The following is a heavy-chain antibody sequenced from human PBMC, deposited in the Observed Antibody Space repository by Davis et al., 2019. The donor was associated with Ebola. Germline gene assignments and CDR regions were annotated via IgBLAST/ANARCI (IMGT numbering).Heavy chain of an antibody. Sequence: GESLKISCAASGFTFSSYWMHWVRQAPGKGLEWVSSISSSSSYIYYADSVKGRFTISRDNAKNSLYLQMNSLRAEDTAVYYCARELSVYYDFWRSWGRGSGGMDVWGQGTTVTVSS. J-gene: IGHJ6*02. V-gene: IGHV3-21*01. CDR2: ISSSSSYI. D-gene: IGHD3-3*01. CDR3: ARELSVYYDFWRSWGRGSGGMDV. CDR1: GFTFSSYW.